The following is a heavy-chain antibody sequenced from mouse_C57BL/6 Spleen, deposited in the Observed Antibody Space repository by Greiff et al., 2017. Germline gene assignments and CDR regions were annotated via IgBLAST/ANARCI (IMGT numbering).Heavy chain of an antibody. J-gene: IGHJ4*01. CDR1: GYTFTDYE. V-gene: IGHV1-15*01. CDR3: TRNGDYAMDY. CDR2: IDPETGGT. Sequence: QVHVKQSGAELVRPGASVTLSCKASGYTFTDYEMHWVKQTPVHGLEWIGAIDPETGGTAYNQKFKGKAILTADKSSSTAYMELRSLTSADSAVYYCTRNGDYAMDYWGQGTSVTVSS.